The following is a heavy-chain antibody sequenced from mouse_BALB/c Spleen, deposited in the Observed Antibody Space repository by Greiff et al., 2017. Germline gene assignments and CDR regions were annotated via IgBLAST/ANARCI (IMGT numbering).Heavy chain of an antibody. J-gene: IGHJ2*01. D-gene: IGHD2-3*01. CDR3: ARDGYYD. CDR2: ISSGGST. Sequence: EVMLVESGGGLVKPGGSLKLSCAASGFTFSSYAMSWVRQTPEKRLEWVASISSGGSTYYPDSVKGRFTISRDNARNILYLQMSSLRSEDTAMYYCARDGYYDWGQGTTLTVSS. CDR1: GFTFSSYA. V-gene: IGHV5-6-5*01.